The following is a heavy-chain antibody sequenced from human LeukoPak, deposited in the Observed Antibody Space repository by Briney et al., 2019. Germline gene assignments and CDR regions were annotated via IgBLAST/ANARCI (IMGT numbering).Heavy chain of an antibody. CDR3: ATYLIGAGEYFQQ. D-gene: IGHD2/OR15-2a*01. V-gene: IGHV3-11*01. Sequence: PGGSLRLSCAAAGLGFSDYYVSWIRQAPGKGLQWVSYISSGGDIMHYADSVKGRFTSSRDNAKNSGYLEMNSLGAEDTAVYYCATYLIGAGEYFQQWGQGTLVTVSS. CDR1: GLGFSDYY. J-gene: IGHJ1*01. CDR2: ISSGGDIM.